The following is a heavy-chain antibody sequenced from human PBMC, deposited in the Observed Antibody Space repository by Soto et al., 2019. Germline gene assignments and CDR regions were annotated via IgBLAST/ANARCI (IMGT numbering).Heavy chain of an antibody. CDR2: ISSDSNYI. J-gene: IGHJ4*02. Sequence: EVQLVESGGGLVKPGGSLRLSCAASGFTFSSYSMNWVRQAPGKGLEWISSISSDSNYIYYADSVKGRFTISRDNAKNSLYLQMNSLRAEDTAVFYCASAPSQWLVYFDYWGQGTLVTVSS. CDR3: ASAPSQWLVYFDY. V-gene: IGHV3-21*01. CDR1: GFTFSSYS. D-gene: IGHD6-19*01.